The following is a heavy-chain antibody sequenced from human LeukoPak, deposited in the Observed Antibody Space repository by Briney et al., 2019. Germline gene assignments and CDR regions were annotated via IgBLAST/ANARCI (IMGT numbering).Heavy chain of an antibody. V-gene: IGHV3-53*01. CDR2: IYSGGST. CDR3: ARGHYYDSSGYYYPRYYYYMDV. J-gene: IGHJ6*03. CDR1: GFTVSSNY. D-gene: IGHD3-22*01. Sequence: GRSMRLSSAAYGFTVSSNYMSWDRQAPGEGLEWVSVIYSGGSTYYADSVKGRFTISRDNSKNTLYLQMNSLRAEDTAVYYCARGHYYDSSGYYYPRYYYYMDVWGKGTTVTVSS.